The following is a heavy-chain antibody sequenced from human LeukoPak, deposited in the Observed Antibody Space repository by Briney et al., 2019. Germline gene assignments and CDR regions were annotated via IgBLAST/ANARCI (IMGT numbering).Heavy chain of an antibody. CDR2: ISSSSYI. Sequence: PGGSLRLSCAASGFTFSSYSMNWVRQAPGKGLEWVSSISSSSYIYYADSVKGRFTISRDNAKNSLYLQMNSLRAEDTAVYYCAGHSSSWYNAMDVWGKGTTVTVSS. J-gene: IGHJ6*04. CDR1: GFTFSSYS. D-gene: IGHD6-13*01. V-gene: IGHV3-21*01. CDR3: AGHSSSWYNAMDV.